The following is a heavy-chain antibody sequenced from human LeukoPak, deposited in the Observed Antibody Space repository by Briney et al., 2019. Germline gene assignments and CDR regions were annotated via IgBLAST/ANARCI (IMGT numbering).Heavy chain of an antibody. V-gene: IGHV3-7*01. CDR1: GFIFSNYY. CDR2: IQEDGSAT. CDR3: ARRKEVQTTFDC. Sequence: GGSLRLSCAASGFIFSNYYMGWVRQAPGKGLEWVANIQEDGSATYYVDSVKGRFTISRDNAKNSLDLQMNSLRAEDTAVYFCARRKEVQTTFDCWGQGTLVTVSS. D-gene: IGHD1-14*01. J-gene: IGHJ4*02.